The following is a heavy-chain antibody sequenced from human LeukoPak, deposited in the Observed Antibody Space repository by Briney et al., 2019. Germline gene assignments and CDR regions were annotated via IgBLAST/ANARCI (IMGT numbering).Heavy chain of an antibody. J-gene: IGHJ3*02. V-gene: IGHV3-74*01. D-gene: IGHD5-12*01. Sequence: GGSLRLSCAASGFTFSSYWMHWVRQAPGKGLVWVSRINSDGSSTGYADSVKGRFTISRDNSKNTLYLQMNSLRAEDTAVYYCARDRLSGYDSIGDAFDIWGQGTMVTVSS. CDR1: GFTFSSYW. CDR2: INSDGSST. CDR3: ARDRLSGYDSIGDAFDI.